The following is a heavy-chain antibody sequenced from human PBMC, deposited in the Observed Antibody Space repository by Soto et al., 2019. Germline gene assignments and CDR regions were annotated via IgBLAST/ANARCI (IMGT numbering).Heavy chain of an antibody. V-gene: IGHV1-8*01. J-gene: IGHJ4*02. CDR1: GYMFTTYD. CDR3: NRGSEYDFWSGYL. CDR2: MNPNTGHT. Sequence: QVQLVQSGAEVKKPGASVKVSCKASGYMFTTYDIMWVRQATGQGLEWVGGMNPNTGHTGYGQKFQGRVTMTRDSSISTAYMELRSLRSEDTAVYYCNRGSEYDFWSGYLWGQGTLVSVSS. D-gene: IGHD3-3*01.